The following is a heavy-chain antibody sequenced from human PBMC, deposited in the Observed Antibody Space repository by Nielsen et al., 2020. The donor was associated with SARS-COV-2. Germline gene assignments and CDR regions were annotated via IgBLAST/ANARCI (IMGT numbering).Heavy chain of an antibody. D-gene: IGHD3-3*01. CDR1: GGSISTSVYY. V-gene: IGHV4-31*03. CDR3: ARAPTIFGVVITTFDY. J-gene: IGHJ4*02. CDR2: IYYSGST. Sequence: SETLSLTCTVSGGSISTSVYYWSWIRQHPGKGLEWIGYIYYSGSTYYNPSLKSRVTISVDTSKNQYSLKLSSVTAADTAVYYCARAPTIFGVVITTFDYWGQGTLVTVSS.